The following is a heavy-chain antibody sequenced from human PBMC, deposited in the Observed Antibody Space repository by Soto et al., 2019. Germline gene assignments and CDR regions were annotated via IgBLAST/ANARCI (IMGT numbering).Heavy chain of an antibody. V-gene: IGHV3-48*02. CDR1: GFTFSSYS. CDR3: ATSSSSSWYRVDYYYYYGMDV. CDR2: ISSSSSTI. Sequence: EVQLVESGGGLVQPGGSPRLSCAASGFTFSSYSMNWVRQAPGKGLEWVSYISSSSSTIYYADSVKGRFTISRDNAKNSLYLQMNSLRDEDTAVYYCATSSSSSWYRVDYYYYYGMDVWGQGTTVTVSS. J-gene: IGHJ6*02. D-gene: IGHD6-13*01.